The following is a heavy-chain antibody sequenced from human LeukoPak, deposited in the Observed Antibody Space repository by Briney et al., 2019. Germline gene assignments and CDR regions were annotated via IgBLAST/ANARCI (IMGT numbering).Heavy chain of an antibody. Sequence: ASVKVSCKASGYTFTSYAVSWLRQAPGQGLEWMGWGSAYNGVTNYAQKFQGRVTMTTDTSTTTGYMELRSLRSDDTAVYYCARDQLRYYGSGSYYSDMDVWGQGTTVTVSS. D-gene: IGHD3-10*01. CDR3: ARDQLRYYGSGSYYSDMDV. J-gene: IGHJ6*02. CDR2: GSAYNGVT. CDR1: GYTFTSYA. V-gene: IGHV1-18*01.